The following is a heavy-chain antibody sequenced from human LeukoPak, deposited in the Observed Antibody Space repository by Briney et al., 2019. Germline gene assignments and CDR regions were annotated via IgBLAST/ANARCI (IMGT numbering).Heavy chain of an antibody. D-gene: IGHD3-10*02. CDR1: GFTFSSYA. J-gene: IGHJ3*02. CDR3: AREFVLGAFDI. Sequence: GGSLRLSWAASGFTFSSYAMTWVRQAPGKGLEWVSGISWNSGKIDYADSVKGRFTISRDNAKNSLYLQMNSLRAEDTALYYCAREFVLGAFDIWGQGTMVTVSS. V-gene: IGHV3-9*01. CDR2: ISWNSGKI.